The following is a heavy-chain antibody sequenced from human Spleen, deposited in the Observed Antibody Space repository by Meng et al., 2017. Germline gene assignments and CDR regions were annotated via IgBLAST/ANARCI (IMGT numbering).Heavy chain of an antibody. V-gene: IGHV4-34*01. D-gene: IGHD6-13*01. Sequence: QGQQQRCGAGPLKPSETLSLTCAVVVGSFSGYYWIWIRQPPGKGLEWIGEINHSGSTNYNPSLKSRVTISVDTSKNQFSLKLSSVTAADTAVYYCARVEGTIAAAGGSWFDPWGQGTLVTVSS. CDR3: ARVEGTIAAAGGSWFDP. CDR1: VGSFSGYY. J-gene: IGHJ5*02. CDR2: INHSGST.